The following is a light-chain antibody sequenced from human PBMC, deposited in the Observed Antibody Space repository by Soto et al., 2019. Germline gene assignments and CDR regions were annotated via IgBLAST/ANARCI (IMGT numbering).Light chain of an antibody. J-gene: IGKJ1*01. CDR2: AAS. CDR3: QQYYSYPQT. V-gene: IGKV1-8*01. Sequence: AIRMTQCPSSRSASTGDRVTITCRASQCISSYLAWYQQKPGKAPKLLIYAASTLQSGVPSRFSGSGSGTDFTLTISCLQSEDFATYYCQQYYSYPQTFGQGTQVDIK. CDR1: QCISSY.